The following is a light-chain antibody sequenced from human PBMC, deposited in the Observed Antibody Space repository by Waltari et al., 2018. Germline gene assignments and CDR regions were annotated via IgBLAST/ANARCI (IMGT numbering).Light chain of an antibody. CDR3: QQSYLRPRT. CDR2: TAS. J-gene: IGKJ1*01. CDR1: QSVNNY. V-gene: IGKV1-39*01. Sequence: DIHMTQSPSSLSASVGDRVTITCRSSQSVNNYLHWYQQKPGQPPKLLIYTASYLSRGVPSRFRGSGSGAEFTLTISNLQNDDFATYFCQQSYLRPRTFGQGTRLEI.